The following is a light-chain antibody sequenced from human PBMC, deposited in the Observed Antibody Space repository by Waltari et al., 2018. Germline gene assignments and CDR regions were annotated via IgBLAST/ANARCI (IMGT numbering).Light chain of an antibody. Sequence: QSALTQPASVSGSPGQSITISCPGTSSDVGGYNYVSWYQQHPRKAPKLMIYDVNNRPSGVSNRFSGSKSGNTASLTISGLQAEDEADYYCSSFTSSSTWVFGGGTKLTVL. CDR1: SSDVGGYNY. CDR2: DVN. CDR3: SSFTSSSTWV. V-gene: IGLV2-14*01. J-gene: IGLJ3*02.